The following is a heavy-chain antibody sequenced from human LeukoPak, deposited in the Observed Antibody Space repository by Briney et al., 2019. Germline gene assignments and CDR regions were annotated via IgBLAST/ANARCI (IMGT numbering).Heavy chain of an antibody. Sequence: GGSLRLSCAASGFTFSSYAMSWVRQAPGKGPEWVSYISSSGSTIYYADSVKGRFTISRDNAKNSLYLQMNSLRAEDTAVYYCASESYENDAFDIWGQGTMITVSS. J-gene: IGHJ3*02. CDR2: ISSSGSTI. CDR3: ASESYENDAFDI. CDR1: GFTFSSYA. V-gene: IGHV3-48*03. D-gene: IGHD3-22*01.